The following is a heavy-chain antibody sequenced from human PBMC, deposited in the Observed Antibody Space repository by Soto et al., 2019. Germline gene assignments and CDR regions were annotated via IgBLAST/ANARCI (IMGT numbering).Heavy chain of an antibody. D-gene: IGHD6-13*01. CDR1: GFTFRSFT. CDR2: TSSNSAYI. V-gene: IGHV3-21*02. Sequence: VQLVESGGGLVKPGGSLRLSCAASGFTFRSFTMNWVRQAPGKGLEWVSTTSSNSAYIYYTDALRGRFTISRDNAKNALHLQINSLRAEDTAVYYCTRDASRDSSARGWFDPWGPGTLVTVSS. CDR3: TRDASRDSSARGWFDP. J-gene: IGHJ5*02.